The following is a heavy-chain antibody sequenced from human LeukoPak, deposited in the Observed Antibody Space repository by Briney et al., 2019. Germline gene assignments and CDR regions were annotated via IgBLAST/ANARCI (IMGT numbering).Heavy chain of an antibody. V-gene: IGHV5-51*01. CDR2: TYRDDSNT. J-gene: IGHJ3*02. CDR3: ARSTPRGYGAFDI. D-gene: IGHD2-15*01. Sequence: GESLKISCKGSGYSFTSYWIGWVRQMPGKGLEWMVITYRDDSNTKYSPSVQGQVTISADKSISTAYLQWSSLKASDTAMYYCARSTPRGYGAFDIWGRGTRVTVSS. CDR1: GYSFTSYW.